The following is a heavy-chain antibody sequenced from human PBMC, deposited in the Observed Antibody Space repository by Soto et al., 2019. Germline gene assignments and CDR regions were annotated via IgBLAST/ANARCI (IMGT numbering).Heavy chain of an antibody. Sequence: QVQLVQSGGEVKKPGASVKLSCTASGYTFTSYGISWVRQAPGQGLEWMGWISAYNGKTNYAQNVQGRVTMTTDTSTRTAYIDLRSLRSDDTAVYYCARVGDVNYYHGMDVWGQGTTVTVSS. CDR1: GYTFTSYG. V-gene: IGHV1-18*01. J-gene: IGHJ6*02. CDR3: ARVGDVNYYHGMDV. CDR2: ISAYNGKT.